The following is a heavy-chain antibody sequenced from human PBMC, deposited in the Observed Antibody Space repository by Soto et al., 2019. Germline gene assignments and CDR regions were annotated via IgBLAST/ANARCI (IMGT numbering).Heavy chain of an antibody. CDR1: GGSISSYY. CDR3: ARTEGDWSLDY. D-gene: IGHD2-21*02. CDR2: IYYSGST. J-gene: IGHJ4*02. V-gene: IGHV4-59*01. Sequence: SETLSLTCTVSGGSISSYYWSWIRQPPGKGLEWIGYIYYSGSTNYNPSLKSRVTISVDTSKNQFSLKLSSVTAADTAVYYCARTEGDWSLDYWGQGTLVTVSS.